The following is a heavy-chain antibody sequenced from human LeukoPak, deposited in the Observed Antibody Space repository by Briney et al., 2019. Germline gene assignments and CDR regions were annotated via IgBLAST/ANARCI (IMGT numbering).Heavy chain of an antibody. CDR1: GYTLTGYY. CDR2: INPNSGGT. Sequence: ASVKVSCKASGYTLTGYYMHWVRQAPGQGLEWMGWINPNSGGTNYAQKFQGRVTMTRDTSISTAYMELSRLRSDDTAVYYCARVGTMVRGVIMVPPYYFDYWGQGTLVTVSS. D-gene: IGHD3-10*01. CDR3: ARVGTMVRGVIMVPPYYFDY. J-gene: IGHJ4*02. V-gene: IGHV1-2*02.